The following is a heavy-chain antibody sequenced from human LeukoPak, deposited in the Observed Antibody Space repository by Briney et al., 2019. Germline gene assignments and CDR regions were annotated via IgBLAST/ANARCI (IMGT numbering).Heavy chain of an antibody. V-gene: IGHV4-31*03. CDR1: GVSISSGGYY. CDR2: IYYSGST. CDR3: ARSITIFGVVRLGTLFDY. J-gene: IGHJ4*02. D-gene: IGHD3-3*01. Sequence: SQTLSLTCTVSGVSISSGGYYWSWIRQHPGKGLEWIGYIYYSGSTYYNPSLKSRVTISVDTSKNQFSLKLSSVTAADTAVYYCARSITIFGVVRLGTLFDYWGQGTLVTVSS.